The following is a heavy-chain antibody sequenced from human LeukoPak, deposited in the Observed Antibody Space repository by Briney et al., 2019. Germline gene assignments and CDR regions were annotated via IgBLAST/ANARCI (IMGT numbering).Heavy chain of an antibody. CDR3: ARDPTEGTTSYYFDY. J-gene: IGHJ4*02. CDR2: INPSGGST. V-gene: IGHV1-46*01. Sequence: WASVKVSCKASGYTFTSYYMHWVRQASGQGLEWMGIINPSGGSTSYAQKFQGRVTMTRDTSTSTVYMELSSLRSEDTAVYYCARDPTEGTTSYYFDYWGQGTLVTVSS. D-gene: IGHD1-7*01. CDR1: GYTFTSYY.